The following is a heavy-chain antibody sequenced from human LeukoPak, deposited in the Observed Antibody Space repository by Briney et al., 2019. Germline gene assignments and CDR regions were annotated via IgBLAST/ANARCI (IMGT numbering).Heavy chain of an antibody. D-gene: IGHD4-17*01. CDR1: GFTFSSYA. CDR3: AKDYGDYGLGGSYFDY. CDR2: ISGSGGST. J-gene: IGHJ4*02. V-gene: IGHV3-23*01. Sequence: GGSLRLSCAASGFTFSSYAMSWVRQAPGKGLEWVSAISGSGGSTYYADSVKGRFTISRDNSKNTLYLQMNSLRAEDTAVYYCAKDYGDYGLGGSYFDYWGQGTLVTVSS.